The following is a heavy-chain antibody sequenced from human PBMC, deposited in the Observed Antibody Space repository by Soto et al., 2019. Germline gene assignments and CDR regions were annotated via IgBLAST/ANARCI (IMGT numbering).Heavy chain of an antibody. Sequence: LSLTCTVSGGSISSGGYYWSWIRQHPVKGLEWIGYIYYSGSTYYNPSLKSRVTISVDTSKNQFSLKLSSVTAADTAVYYCARLVTGTNNWFDPWGQGTLVTVSS. D-gene: IGHD1-20*01. CDR1: GGSISSGGYY. J-gene: IGHJ5*02. V-gene: IGHV4-31*03. CDR3: ARLVTGTNNWFDP. CDR2: IYYSGST.